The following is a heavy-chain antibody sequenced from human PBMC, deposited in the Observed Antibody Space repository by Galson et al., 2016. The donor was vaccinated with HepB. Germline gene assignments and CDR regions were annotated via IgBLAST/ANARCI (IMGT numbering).Heavy chain of an antibody. V-gene: IGHV3-74*01. D-gene: IGHD3-22*01. CDR2: INTDGSNT. J-gene: IGHJ4*02. CDR1: GFTFSSYW. Sequence: SLRLSCAASGFTFSSYWMHWVRQAPGKGLVWVSHINTDGSNTTYADSVKGRFTISRDNAKNTLYLQMNSLRAEDTAVYYCARWTYNYDSTGTWGQGTLVTASS. CDR3: ARWTYNYDSTGT.